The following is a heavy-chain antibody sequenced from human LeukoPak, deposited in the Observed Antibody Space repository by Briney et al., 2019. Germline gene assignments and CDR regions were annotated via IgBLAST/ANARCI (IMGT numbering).Heavy chain of an antibody. J-gene: IGHJ5*02. Sequence: SVKVSCKASGGTFSSYAISWVRQAPGQGLEWMGRIIPIFGTANYAQKFQGRVTITTDESTSTAYMELSSLRSEDTAVYYCNIAAGPELCWFDPWGQGTLVTVSS. CDR2: IIPIFGTA. CDR1: GGTFSSYA. D-gene: IGHD6-6*01. CDR3: NIAAGPELCWFDP. V-gene: IGHV1-69*05.